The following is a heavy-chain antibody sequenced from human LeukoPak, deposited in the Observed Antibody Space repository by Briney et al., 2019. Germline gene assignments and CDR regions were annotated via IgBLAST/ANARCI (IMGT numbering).Heavy chain of an antibody. CDR3: ARYGGNKDPDAFDI. CDR1: GGSISSGGYY. CDR2: IYYSGST. D-gene: IGHD4-23*01. J-gene: IGHJ3*02. V-gene: IGHV4-31*03. Sequence: PSETLSLTCTVSGGSISSGGYYWSWIRQHPGKGLEWIGYIYYSGSTYYNPSLKSRVTISVDTSKNQFSLKLSSVTAADTAVYYCARYGGNKDPDAFDIWGQGTMVTVSS.